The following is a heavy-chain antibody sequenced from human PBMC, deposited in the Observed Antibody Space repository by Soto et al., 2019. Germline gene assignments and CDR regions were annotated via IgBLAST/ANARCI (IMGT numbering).Heavy chain of an antibody. Sequence: QVQLVQSGAEVKKPGASVKVSCKASGYTFTSYGFTWVRQAPGQGLEWMGWISGYNGNTKYAQKLQGRVTMTTDTSTSTAYMELRSLRSDDTAVYYFSRREELALVTYFDYWGQGTLVTVSS. CDR2: ISGYNGNT. CDR1: GYTFTSYG. CDR3: SRREELALVTYFDY. V-gene: IGHV1-18*04. D-gene: IGHD1-26*01. J-gene: IGHJ4*02.